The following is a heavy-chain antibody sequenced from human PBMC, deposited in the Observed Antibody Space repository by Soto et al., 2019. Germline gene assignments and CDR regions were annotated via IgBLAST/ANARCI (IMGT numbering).Heavy chain of an antibody. V-gene: IGHV4-30-2*01. Sequence: QLQLEESGSGLVKPSQTLSLTCAVSGGSISSGDYSWTWIRQPPGKGLDWIGYIYHSGSIYYNPALKIRVTISVHRSKNHFALILSSVSAADTAMYYCARGNYGEFDYAMDVCGQGTTFTVSS. CDR3: ARGNYGEFDYAMDV. D-gene: IGHD4-17*01. J-gene: IGHJ6*02. CDR2: IYHSGSI. CDR1: GGSISSGDYS.